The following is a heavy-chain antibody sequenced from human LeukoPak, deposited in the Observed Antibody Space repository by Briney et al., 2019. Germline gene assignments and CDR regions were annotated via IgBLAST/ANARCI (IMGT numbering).Heavy chain of an antibody. CDR1: GFTFSSYA. CDR2: ISYDGSNK. V-gene: IGHV3-30*04. Sequence: GGSLRLSCAASGFTFSSYAMHWVRQAPGKGLEWVAVISYDGSNKYYADSVKGRFTISRDNSKNTLYLQMNSLRAEDTAVYYCAREGSIAAAGVRNWFDPWGQGTLVTVSS. J-gene: IGHJ5*02. CDR3: AREGSIAAAGVRNWFDP. D-gene: IGHD6-13*01.